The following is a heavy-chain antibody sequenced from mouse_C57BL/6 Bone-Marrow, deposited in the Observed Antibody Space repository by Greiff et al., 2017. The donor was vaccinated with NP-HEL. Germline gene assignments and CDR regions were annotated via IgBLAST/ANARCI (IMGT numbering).Heavy chain of an antibody. J-gene: IGHJ2*01. CDR1: GYSITSGYY. V-gene: IGHV3-6*01. Sequence: DVKLQESGPGLVKPSQSLSLTCSVTGYSITSGYYWNWIRQFPGNKLEWMGYISYDGSNNYNQTFQNRIPITRDTSKHQFFLKLDSVTTEDTATYYCARVSYRGYFDCWGQGTTLTVSS. D-gene: IGHD2-12*01. CDR3: ARVSYRGYFDC. CDR2: ISYDGSN.